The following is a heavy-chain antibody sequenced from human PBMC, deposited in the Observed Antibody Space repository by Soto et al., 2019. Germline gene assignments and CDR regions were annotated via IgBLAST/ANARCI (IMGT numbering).Heavy chain of an antibody. V-gene: IGHV1-24*01. CDR3: ARDRERYFDWIGYYYYGMDV. Sequence: ASVKVSCKVSGYTLTELSMHWVRQAPGKGLEWMGGFDPEDGETIYAQKFQGRVTMTEDTSTDTAYMELSSLRSEDTAVYYCARDRERYFDWIGYYYYGMDVWGQGTTVTVSS. J-gene: IGHJ6*02. CDR2: FDPEDGET. D-gene: IGHD3-9*01. CDR1: GYTLTELS.